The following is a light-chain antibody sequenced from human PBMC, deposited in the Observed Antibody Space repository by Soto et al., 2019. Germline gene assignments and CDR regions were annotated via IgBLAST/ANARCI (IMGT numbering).Light chain of an antibody. CDR2: YKSDSDK. CDR1: SGINVGTYR. V-gene: IGLV5-45*03. J-gene: IGLJ2*01. CDR3: MIWYSTDVV. Sequence: QPVLTQPSSLSASPGASASLTCTLRSGINVGTYRIYWYQQKPGSPPQFLLRYKSDSDKQQGSGVPSRFSGSKDASANAGILLISGLQSEDEADYYCMIWYSTDVVFGGGTKVTVL.